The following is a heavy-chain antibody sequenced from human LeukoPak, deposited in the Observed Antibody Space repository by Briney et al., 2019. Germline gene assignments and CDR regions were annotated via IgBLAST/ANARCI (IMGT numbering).Heavy chain of an antibody. CDR3: HAELPRTYYMDV. J-gene: IGHJ6*03. Sequence: PSETLSLTCTVSGGSISSSSCYWGWIRQPPGKGLEWIGEINHSGSTNYNPSLKSRVTISVDTSKNQFSLKLSSVTAADTAVYYCHAELPRTYYMDVWGKGTTVTVSS. V-gene: IGHV4-39*07. CDR1: GGSISSSSCY. D-gene: IGHD1-26*01. CDR2: INHSGST.